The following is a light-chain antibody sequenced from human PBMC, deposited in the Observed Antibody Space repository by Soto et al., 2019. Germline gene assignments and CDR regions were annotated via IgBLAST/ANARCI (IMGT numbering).Light chain of an antibody. J-gene: IGKJ4*01. V-gene: IGKV3-15*01. CDR1: QSAISN. CDR2: DPS. CDR3: HQYYKWALS. Sequence: EIVMTQSPATLSVSPGERVTLSCRASQSAISNLAWYQQKTGQTPRLLIYDPSTRATDIPARVSGSGSGTDFTLTISSLLTEDFAVYYCHQYYKWALSFGVGTKVEIQ.